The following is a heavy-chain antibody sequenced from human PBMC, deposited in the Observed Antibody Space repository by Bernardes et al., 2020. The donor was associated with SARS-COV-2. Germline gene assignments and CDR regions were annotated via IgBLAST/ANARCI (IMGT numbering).Heavy chain of an antibody. J-gene: IGHJ5*02. CDR2: INPDGSST. CDR3: ARDLGYCTNGVCSP. D-gene: IGHD2-8*01. V-gene: IGHV3-74*01. Sequence: GGYLRLSCAASGFTFSRSWLHWVRPAPGKGLVWVSRINPDGSSTSYADSVKGRFTISRDNAKNMLFLQMSGLRAEDTAMYYCARDLGYCTNGVCSPWGQGTLVTVSS. CDR1: GFTFSRSW.